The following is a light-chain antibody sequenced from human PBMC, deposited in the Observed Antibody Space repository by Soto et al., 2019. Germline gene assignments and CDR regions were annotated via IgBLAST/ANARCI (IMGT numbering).Light chain of an antibody. Sequence: TQSPATLSVSPGARAPLSCRASQTVSSNLAWYQQRPGQAPRLLIYGASYRATGIPARFSGSGSGTDFTLTITTLEPEDFAVYYCQQYGSSPRTFGLGTKVDI. CDR3: QQYGSSPRT. J-gene: IGKJ1*01. V-gene: IGKV3-20*01. CDR1: QTVSSN. CDR2: GAS.